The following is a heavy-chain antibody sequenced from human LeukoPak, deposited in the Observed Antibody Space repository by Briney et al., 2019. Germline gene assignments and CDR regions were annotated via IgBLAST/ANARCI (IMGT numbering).Heavy chain of an antibody. J-gene: IGHJ4*02. CDR1: GGSISSYY. Sequence: PSETLSLTCTVSGGSISSYYWSWIRQPPGKGLEWIGYIYYSGSTNYNPSLKSRVTISVDTSKNQFSLKLGSVTAADTAVYYCARVYSSSFYYFDYWGQGTLVTVSS. CDR3: ARVYSSSFYYFDY. V-gene: IGHV4-59*01. D-gene: IGHD6-13*01. CDR2: IYYSGST.